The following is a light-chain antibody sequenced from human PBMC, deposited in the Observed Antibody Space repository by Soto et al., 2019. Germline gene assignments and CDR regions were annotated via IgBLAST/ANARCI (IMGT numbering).Light chain of an antibody. CDR1: RSVVTNS. V-gene: IGKV3-20*01. Sequence: IVLTQSPGTLSLSPWERATLSCRASRSVVTNSLAWYQQKPGQAPRLIIYGASNRATGIPDRFSGSGSGTDFTLTISRLEPEDFAVYYCQQYGSSGKFGQGTKVDIK. CDR3: QQYGSSGK. CDR2: GAS. J-gene: IGKJ1*01.